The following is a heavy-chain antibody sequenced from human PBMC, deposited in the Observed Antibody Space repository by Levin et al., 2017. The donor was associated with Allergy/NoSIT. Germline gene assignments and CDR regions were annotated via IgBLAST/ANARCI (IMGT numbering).Heavy chain of an antibody. CDR2: SRSA. D-gene: IGHD1-26*01. V-gene: IGHV4-59*01. CDR3: ARGLWENSRYTHAF. J-gene: IGHJ4*02. CDR1: GSSISDYC. Sequence: SETLSLNCAVSGSSISDYCWSWIRKPPGRGLEWIGSSRSANYNPSLKSRVTMSVDTSQNQFSLKLSSVNAADTAVYYCARGLWENSRYTHAFWGQGTLVTVSS.